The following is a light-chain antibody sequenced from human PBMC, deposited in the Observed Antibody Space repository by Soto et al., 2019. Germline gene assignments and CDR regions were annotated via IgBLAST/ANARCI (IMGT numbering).Light chain of an antibody. CDR1: QGISSF. V-gene: IGKV1-9*01. CDR2: GAS. J-gene: IGKJ4*01. CDR3: QHLNTYPLT. Sequence: DIQLTQSPSFLSASVGDRDTITCRASQGISSFLAWYQRKPGKAPNLLISGASTLRTGVPSRFSGSGSGTEFTLTISSLQPEDFATYYCQHLNTYPLTFGGGTKVEI.